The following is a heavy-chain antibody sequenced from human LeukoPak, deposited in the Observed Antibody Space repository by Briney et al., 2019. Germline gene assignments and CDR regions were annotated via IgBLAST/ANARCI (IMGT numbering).Heavy chain of an antibody. V-gene: IGHV4-34*01. J-gene: IGHJ4*02. D-gene: IGHD5-24*01. CDR1: GGSFSGYY. Sequence: KASETLSLTCAVYGGSFSGYYWSWIRQPPGKGLEWIGEINNSGSTNCNPSLKSRVTISVDTSKNQFSLKLGSVTAADTAVYYCARVDGYNTEFDYWGQGTLVTVSS. CDR2: INNSGST. CDR3: ARVDGYNTEFDY.